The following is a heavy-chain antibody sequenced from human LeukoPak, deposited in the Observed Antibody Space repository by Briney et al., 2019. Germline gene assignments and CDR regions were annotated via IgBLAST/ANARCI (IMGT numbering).Heavy chain of an antibody. CDR2: IYYSGST. J-gene: IGHJ6*02. Sequence: PSQTLSLTCTVSGGSISSNGYHWNWIRQHPGTGLEWIGHIYYSGSTYYNPSLKSRVTISVDTSKNQFSLKLSSVTAADTAVYYCARGGTVPYYYYGMDVWGQGTTVTVSS. CDR3: ARGGTVPYYYYGMDV. CDR1: GGSISSNGYH. D-gene: IGHD1-26*01. V-gene: IGHV4-31*03.